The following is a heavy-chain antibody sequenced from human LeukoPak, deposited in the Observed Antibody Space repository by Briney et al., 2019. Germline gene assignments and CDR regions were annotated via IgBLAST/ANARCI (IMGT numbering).Heavy chain of an antibody. V-gene: IGHV3-53*01. Sequence: GGSLRLSCAASGFTFSSYWMSWVRQAPGKGLEWVSSIYSGGSTYYADSVKGRFTISRDNSKNTVYLQMNSLRAEDTAVYYCARVRLDSSERYLGAFENWGQGTMVTVSS. J-gene: IGHJ3*02. CDR1: GFTFSSYW. CDR2: IYSGGST. CDR3: ARVRLDSSERYLGAFEN. D-gene: IGHD6-19*01.